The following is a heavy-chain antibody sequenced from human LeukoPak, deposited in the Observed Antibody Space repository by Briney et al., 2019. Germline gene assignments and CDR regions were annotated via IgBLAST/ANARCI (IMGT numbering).Heavy chain of an antibody. Sequence: GGSLRLSCAASGFIFSNYDMNWVRQAPGKGLEWVSYITGSSRTKSYADSVKGRFTISRDNAENSVYLQMNSLRAEDTAVYYCARDPSGYSSGWQVGYYYYYYGMDVWGQGTTVTVSS. J-gene: IGHJ6*02. D-gene: IGHD6-19*01. CDR3: ARDPSGYSSGWQVGYYYYYYGMDV. CDR1: GFIFSNYD. V-gene: IGHV3-48*01. CDR2: ITGSSRTK.